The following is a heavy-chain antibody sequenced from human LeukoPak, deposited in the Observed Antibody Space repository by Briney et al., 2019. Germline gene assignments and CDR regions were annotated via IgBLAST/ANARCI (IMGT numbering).Heavy chain of an antibody. CDR3: ASHKQQLGYDY. CDR2: ISSNGGST. D-gene: IGHD6-13*01. CDR1: VFTFSSYA. V-gene: IGHV3-64*01. Sequence: GRSLRLSCAASVFTFSSYAMHWVRQAPGKGLEYVSAISSNGGSTYYANSVKGRFTISRDNSKNTLYLQMGSLRAEDMAVDYCASHKQQLGYDYWGQGTLVTVSS. J-gene: IGHJ4*02.